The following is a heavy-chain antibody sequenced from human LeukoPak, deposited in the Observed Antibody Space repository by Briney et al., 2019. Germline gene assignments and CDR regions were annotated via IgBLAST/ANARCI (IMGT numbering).Heavy chain of an antibody. V-gene: IGHV4-39*01. D-gene: IGHD3-10*01. Sequence: SETLSLICTVSGGSISSSSYYWGWIRQPPGKGLEWIGSIYYSGSTYYNPSLKSRVTISVDTSKNQFSLKLSSVTAADTAVYYCASREGSGYWGQGTLVTVSS. CDR1: GGSISSSSYY. CDR3: ASREGSGY. J-gene: IGHJ4*02. CDR2: IYYSGST.